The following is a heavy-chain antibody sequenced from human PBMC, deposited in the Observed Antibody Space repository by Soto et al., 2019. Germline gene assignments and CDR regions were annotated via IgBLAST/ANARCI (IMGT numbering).Heavy chain of an antibody. Sequence: GGSLRLSCAASGFTFSSYSMNWVRQAPGKGLEWVSSISSSSSYIYYADSVKGRFTISRDNAKNSLYLQMNSLRAEDTAVYYCARDIVVVVAATVSEVVYYYYGMDVWGQGTTVTVSS. CDR2: ISSSSSYI. CDR3: ARDIVVVVAATVSEVVYYYYGMDV. V-gene: IGHV3-21*01. D-gene: IGHD2-15*01. CDR1: GFTFSSYS. J-gene: IGHJ6*02.